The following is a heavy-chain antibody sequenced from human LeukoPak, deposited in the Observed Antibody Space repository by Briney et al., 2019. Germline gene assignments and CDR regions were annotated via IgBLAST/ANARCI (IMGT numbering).Heavy chain of an antibody. J-gene: IGHJ5*02. Sequence: GGSLRLSCIASGFTFKTQGMHWVRQAPGKGLEWVAFIRFDGSDKYYGDSVKGRFTISRDNSKNTLYLQMNSLRTEDTAVYYCANLPVPGDIVDRWGQGTLVTVSS. CDR2: IRFDGSDK. CDR1: GFTFKTQG. D-gene: IGHD5-12*01. CDR3: ANLPVPGDIVDR. V-gene: IGHV3-30*02.